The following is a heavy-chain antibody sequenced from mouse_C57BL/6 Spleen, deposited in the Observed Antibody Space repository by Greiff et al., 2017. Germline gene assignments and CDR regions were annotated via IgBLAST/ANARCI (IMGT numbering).Heavy chain of an antibody. J-gene: IGHJ4*01. Sequence: VKLVESGAELARPGASVKLSCKASGYTFTSYGISWVKQRTGQGLEWIGEIYPRSGNTYYNEKFKGKATLTADKSSSTAYMELRSLTSEDSAVYFCARGGSTVVANYYAMDYWGQGTSVTVSS. CDR2: IYPRSGNT. V-gene: IGHV1-81*01. D-gene: IGHD1-1*01. CDR1: GYTFTSYG. CDR3: ARGGSTVVANYYAMDY.